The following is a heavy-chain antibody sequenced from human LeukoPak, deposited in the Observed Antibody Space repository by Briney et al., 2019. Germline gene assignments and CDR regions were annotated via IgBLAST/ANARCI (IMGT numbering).Heavy chain of an antibody. Sequence: GGSLRLSCAASGFTFSSYVMHWVRQAPGKGLEWVTVISYDGSNKYYADSVKGRFTISRDNSKNTLYLQMNSLRAEDTAVYYCARGGYSGYDFCFDYWGQGTLVTVSS. D-gene: IGHD5-12*01. CDR3: ARGGYSGYDFCFDY. CDR1: GFTFSSYV. V-gene: IGHV3-30*03. J-gene: IGHJ4*02. CDR2: ISYDGSNK.